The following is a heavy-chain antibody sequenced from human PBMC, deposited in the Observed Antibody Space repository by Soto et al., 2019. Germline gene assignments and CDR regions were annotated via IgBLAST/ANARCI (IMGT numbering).Heavy chain of an antibody. Sequence: SVKVSCKASGGSFKSYAISWVRQAPGQGLEWMGGIIPIFGTANYAQKFQARVPIPADESTTTAYMELSSLRSQDTAVYYCARGMGYCTGGSCPLDNHWFDPWGQGTLVTVSS. CDR1: GGSFKSYA. V-gene: IGHV1-69*13. D-gene: IGHD2-15*01. CDR3: ARGMGYCTGGSCPLDNHWFDP. CDR2: IIPIFGTA. J-gene: IGHJ5*02.